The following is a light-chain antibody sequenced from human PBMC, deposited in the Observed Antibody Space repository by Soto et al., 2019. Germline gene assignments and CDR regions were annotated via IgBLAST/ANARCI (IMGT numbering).Light chain of an antibody. Sequence: QLVLTQPPSASGAPGQRVTISCSGNSSNIGSNTVNWYQQLPGTAPKLLIYSNNQRPSGVPDRFSASKSGTSASLAISGLQSEDEADYYCAAWDDSLNGYVFGTGTKVTVL. CDR1: SSNIGSNT. V-gene: IGLV1-44*01. J-gene: IGLJ1*01. CDR2: SNN. CDR3: AAWDDSLNGYV.